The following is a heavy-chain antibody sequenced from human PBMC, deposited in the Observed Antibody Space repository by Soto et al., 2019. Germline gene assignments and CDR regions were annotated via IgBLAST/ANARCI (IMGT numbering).Heavy chain of an antibody. J-gene: IGHJ4*02. V-gene: IGHV4-34*01. CDR3: ARGRVVVVAATDYYFDY. D-gene: IGHD2-15*01. CDR2: INHSGST. Sequence: QVQLQQWGAGLLKPSETLSLTCAVYGGSFSGYYWSWIRQPPGKGLEWIGEINHSGSTNYNPSLKSRVTISVDTSKNQFSLKLSSVTAADTAVYYYARGRVVVVAATDYYFDYWGQGTLVTVSS. CDR1: GGSFSGYY.